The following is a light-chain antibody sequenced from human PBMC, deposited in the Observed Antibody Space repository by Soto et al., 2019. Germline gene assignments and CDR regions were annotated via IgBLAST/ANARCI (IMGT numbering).Light chain of an antibody. Sequence: DIQMTHSPSSGCASVGDRVTMTCRASQGISSWLARYQQKPGKAPKLLLYKASSLESGVPSRFSRSGSATEFTLTISSLQPDDFATYYCQQYTSYWTSGQGTKVDI. CDR2: KAS. V-gene: IGKV1-5*03. J-gene: IGKJ1*01. CDR1: QGISSW. CDR3: QQYTSYWT.